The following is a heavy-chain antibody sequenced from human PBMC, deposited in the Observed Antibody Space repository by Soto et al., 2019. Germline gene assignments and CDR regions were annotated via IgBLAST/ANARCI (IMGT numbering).Heavy chain of an antibody. Sequence: PSETLSLTCAVYGGFFSGYYWSWIRQPPGKGLEWIGEINHSGSTNYNPSLKSRVTISVDTSKNQFSLKLSSVTAADTAVYYCARDLWFGEPTPGYWGQGTLVTVPQ. J-gene: IGHJ4*02. D-gene: IGHD3-10*01. CDR2: INHSGST. CDR3: ARDLWFGEPTPGY. CDR1: GGFFSGYY. V-gene: IGHV4-34*01.